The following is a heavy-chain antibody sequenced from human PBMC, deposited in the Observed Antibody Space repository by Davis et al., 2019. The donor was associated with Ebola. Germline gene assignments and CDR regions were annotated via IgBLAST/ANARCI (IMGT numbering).Heavy chain of an antibody. Sequence: SVKVSCKASGGTFSSYAISWVRQAPGQGLEWMGGIIPIFGTANYAQKFQGRVTITADKSTSTAYMELSSLRSEDTAVYYCARASDILTGYYYWYLDLWGRGTLVTVSS. CDR1: GGTFSSYA. J-gene: IGHJ2*01. CDR3: ARASDILTGYYYWYLDL. D-gene: IGHD3-9*01. CDR2: IIPIFGTA. V-gene: IGHV1-69*06.